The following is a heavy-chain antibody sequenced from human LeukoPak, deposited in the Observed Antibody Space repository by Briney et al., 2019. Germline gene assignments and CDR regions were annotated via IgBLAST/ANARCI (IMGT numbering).Heavy chain of an antibody. V-gene: IGHV1-69*05. Sequence: SVKVSCKASGGTFSSYAISWVRQAPGQGLEWMGGIIPIFGTANYAQKFQGRVTITTDESTSTAYMELSSLRSEDTAVYYCARYVVVPATGWFDPWGQGTLVTVSS. CDR1: GGTFSSYA. J-gene: IGHJ5*02. CDR2: IIPIFGTA. D-gene: IGHD2-2*01. CDR3: ARYVVVPATGWFDP.